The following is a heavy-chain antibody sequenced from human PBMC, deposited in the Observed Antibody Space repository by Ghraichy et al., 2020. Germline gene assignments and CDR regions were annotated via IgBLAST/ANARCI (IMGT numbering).Heavy chain of an antibody. CDR2: ISAYNGNT. J-gene: IGHJ6*02. CDR3: ARDGYCSGGSCYSRSDYYYYGMDV. Sequence: ASVKVSCKASGYTFTSYGISWVRQAPGQGLEWMGWISAYNGNTNYAQKLQGRVTMTTDTSTSTAYMELRSLRSDDTAGYYCARDGYCSGGSCYSRSDYYYYGMDVWGQGTTVTVSS. CDR1: GYTFTSYG. V-gene: IGHV1-18*01. D-gene: IGHD2-15*01.